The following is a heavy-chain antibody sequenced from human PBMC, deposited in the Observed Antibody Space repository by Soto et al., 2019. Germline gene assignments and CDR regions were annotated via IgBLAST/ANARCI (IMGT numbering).Heavy chain of an antibody. D-gene: IGHD3-22*01. V-gene: IGHV2-5*01. CDR3: VQRRMIVEGVNWFDP. CDR1: GFSLNTRGVG. CDR2: VYWNDDK. Sequence: GSGPTLVNPTQTLTLTCTFSGFSLNTRGVGVAWIRQPPGKALEWLALVYWNDDKYYSPSLKSRLTITKDTSKNQVVLTMTNMDPVDTATYYCVQRRMIVEGVNWFDPWGQGTLVTVSS. J-gene: IGHJ5*02.